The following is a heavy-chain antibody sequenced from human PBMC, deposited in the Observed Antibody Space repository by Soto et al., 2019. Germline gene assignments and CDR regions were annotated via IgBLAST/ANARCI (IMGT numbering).Heavy chain of an antibody. CDR1: GYTFTSYA. CDR3: ARGRGYFDWLLF. D-gene: IGHD3-9*01. Sequence: RASVKVSCKASGYTFTSYAMHWVRQAPGQRLEWMGWINAGNGNTKYSQKFQGRVTITRDTSASTAYMELSSLRSEDTAVYYCARGRGYFDWLLFWGQGTTVTVSS. CDR2: INAGNGNT. V-gene: IGHV1-3*01. J-gene: IGHJ6*02.